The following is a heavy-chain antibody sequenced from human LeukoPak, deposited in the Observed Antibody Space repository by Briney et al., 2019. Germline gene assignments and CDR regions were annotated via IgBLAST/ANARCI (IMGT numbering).Heavy chain of an antibody. CDR1: GGSISSYY. CDR2: IYYSGST. CDR3: ARGVRIWSGYWQGFDY. J-gene: IGHJ4*02. V-gene: IGHV4-59*08. D-gene: IGHD3-3*01. Sequence: TSETLSLTCTVSGGSISSYYWSWIRQPPGKGLEWIGYIYYSGSTNYNPSLKSRVTISVDTSKNQFSLKLSSVTAADTAVYYCARGVRIWSGYWQGFDYWGQGTLVTVSS.